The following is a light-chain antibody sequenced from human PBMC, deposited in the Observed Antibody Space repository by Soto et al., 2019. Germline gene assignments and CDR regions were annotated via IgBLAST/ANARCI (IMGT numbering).Light chain of an antibody. CDR3: AAWDDILSGYV. V-gene: IGLV1-47*02. J-gene: IGLJ1*01. CDR2: SNN. Sequence: QSVLTQPPSASGTPGQRVTISCSGSSSNIGSNYVYWYQQLPGTAPKLLIYSNNQRPSGVPDRFSGSKSGTSASLAISGLRSEDEADYYCAAWDDILSGYVFGTGTKVTVL. CDR1: SSNIGSNY.